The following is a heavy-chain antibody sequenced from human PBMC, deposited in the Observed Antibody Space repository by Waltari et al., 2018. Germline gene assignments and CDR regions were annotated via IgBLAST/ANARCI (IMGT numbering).Heavy chain of an antibody. D-gene: IGHD3-10*01. Sequence: QVQLVQSGAEVKKPGASVKVSCKVSGYTLTELSMHWVRQAPGKGLEWMGGFEPEDGETIYAQKFQGRVTMTEDTTTDTAYMELSSLRSEDTAVYYCATYGSGSYPYYYYYGMDVWGQGTTVTVSS. J-gene: IGHJ6*02. CDR1: GYTLTELS. CDR2: FEPEDGET. V-gene: IGHV1-24*01. CDR3: ATYGSGSYPYYYYYGMDV.